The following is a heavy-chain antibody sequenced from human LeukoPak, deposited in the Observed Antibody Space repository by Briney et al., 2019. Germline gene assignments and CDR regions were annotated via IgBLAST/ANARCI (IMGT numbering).Heavy chain of an antibody. D-gene: IGHD3-10*01. CDR2: FYDTRSP. V-gene: IGHV4-59*01. CDR3: ARGRGSLTY. J-gene: IGHJ4*02. CDR1: GGSISLYY. Sequence: PSETLSLTCTVSGGSISLYYWSWIRQPPGKGLEWIGYFYDTRSPKYNPSLERRVTISVDMSRNQFSLNLPSVTTADTAVYYCARGRGSLTYWGQGTLATVSS.